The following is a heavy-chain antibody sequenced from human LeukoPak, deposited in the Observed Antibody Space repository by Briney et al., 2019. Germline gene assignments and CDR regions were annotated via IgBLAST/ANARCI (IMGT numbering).Heavy chain of an antibody. CDR2: IYHSGST. Sequence: NASETLSLTCTVSGYSISSGYYWGWIRQPPGKGLEWIGSIYHSGSTYYNPSLKSRVTISVDTSKNQFSLKLSSVTAADTAVYYCARYYYDSSGSNWFDPWGQGTLVTVSS. CDR1: GYSISSGYY. CDR3: ARYYYDSSGSNWFDP. D-gene: IGHD3-22*01. J-gene: IGHJ5*02. V-gene: IGHV4-38-2*02.